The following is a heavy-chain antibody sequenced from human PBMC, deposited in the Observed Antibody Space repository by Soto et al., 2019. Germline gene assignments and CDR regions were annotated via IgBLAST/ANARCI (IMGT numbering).Heavy chain of an antibody. CDR3: ARETRGYSYGYGY. CDR1: GFTFSSYS. CDR2: ISSSSSYI. Sequence: GGSLRLSCAASGFTFSSYSMNWVRQAPGKGLEWVSSISSSSSYIYYADSVKGRFTISRGNAKNSLYLQMNSLRAEDTAVYYCARETRGYSYGYGYWGQGTLVTVSS. D-gene: IGHD5-18*01. J-gene: IGHJ4*02. V-gene: IGHV3-21*01.